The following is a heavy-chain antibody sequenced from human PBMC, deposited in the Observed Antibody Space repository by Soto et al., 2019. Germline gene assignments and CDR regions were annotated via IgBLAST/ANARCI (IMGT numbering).Heavy chain of an antibody. CDR1: GGSITNYY. V-gene: IGHV4-59*08. D-gene: IGHD3-10*01. CDR2: IQYNGYS. Sequence: QVQLQESGPGLVKPSETLSLTCTVSGGSITNYYCSWFRQPPGQGLEWICYIQYNGYSAYNLSLKGRVTMSMDTSKTQSSLMLESVTATDTAVYYCARHGFGSLHGLVDVWGQGTTVIVSS. J-gene: IGHJ6*02. CDR3: ARHGFGSLHGLVDV.